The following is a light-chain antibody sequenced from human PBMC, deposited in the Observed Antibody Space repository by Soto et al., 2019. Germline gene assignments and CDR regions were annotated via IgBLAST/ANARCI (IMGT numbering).Light chain of an antibody. CDR2: EVT. CDR3: SSYTSSSTLV. J-gene: IGLJ1*01. V-gene: IGLV2-14*01. CDR1: GSDIGAYNT. Sequence: QSALTQPASVSGSPGQSITISCTGTGSDIGAYNTVAWYQQHPRRVPKLMIYEVTNRPSGISNRFSGSKSGNTASLTISGLQAEDEGDYYCSSYTSSSTLVFGTGTKVTVL.